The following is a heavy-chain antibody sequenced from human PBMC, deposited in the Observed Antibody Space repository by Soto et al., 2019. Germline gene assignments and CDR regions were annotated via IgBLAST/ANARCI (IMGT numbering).Heavy chain of an antibody. Sequence: QVQLQQWGAGLLKPSETLSLTCAVYGGSLSDYYWSWIRQPPGKGLEWIGEVYHRGSASGSANYSPSLKSRVAISVDTSKNQFSLKMSSVTAADTAVYYCARGEAYSNYQARWSQGTLVTVSS. CDR2: VYHRGSASGSA. D-gene: IGHD4-4*01. CDR1: GGSLSDYY. CDR3: ARGEAYSNYQAR. V-gene: IGHV4-34*01. J-gene: IGHJ4*02.